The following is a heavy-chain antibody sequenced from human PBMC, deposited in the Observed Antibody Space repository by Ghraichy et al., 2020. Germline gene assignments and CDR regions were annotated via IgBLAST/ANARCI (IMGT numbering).Heavy chain of an antibody. CDR3: AGGPGWTVHH. V-gene: IGHV3-7*03. J-gene: IGHJ4*02. Sequence: GGSLRLSCEGSGFTFSNYWMTWVRQAPGKGLEWVANIKQDGSEKNYVDSVKGRFTISRDNAKKSLDLQMNSVRAEDTAVYYCAGGPGWTVHHWGQGTLATVSS. D-gene: IGHD2-15*01. CDR1: GFTFSNYW. CDR2: IKQDGSEK.